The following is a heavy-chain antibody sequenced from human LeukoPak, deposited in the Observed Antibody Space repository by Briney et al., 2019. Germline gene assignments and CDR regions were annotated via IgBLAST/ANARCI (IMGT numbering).Heavy chain of an antibody. D-gene: IGHD1-20*01. CDR1: GGSISSYY. J-gene: IGHJ3*02. CDR2: IYYSGST. V-gene: IGHV4-59*01. CDR3: AREPITGTVAYAFDI. Sequence: SETLSLTCTVSGGSISSYYWSWIRQPPGKGLEWIGYIYYSGSTNCNPSLKSRVTISVDTSKNQFSLKLSSVTAADTAVYYCAREPITGTVAYAFDIWGQGTMVTVSS.